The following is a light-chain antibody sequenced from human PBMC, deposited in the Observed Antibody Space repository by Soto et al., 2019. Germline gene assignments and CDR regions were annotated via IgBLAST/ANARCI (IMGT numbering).Light chain of an antibody. CDR3: GTWDSSLSAGV. CDR1: SSNIGNNY. CDR2: ENN. J-gene: IGLJ2*01. V-gene: IGLV1-51*01. Sequence: QSVLTQPPLVSAAPGQKVTISCSGFSSNIGNNYVSWYQQVPGTAPKLLIYENNKRPSGIPDRFSGSKSGTSATLDITGLQTGDEADYYCGTWDSSLSAGVFGGGTKVTVL.